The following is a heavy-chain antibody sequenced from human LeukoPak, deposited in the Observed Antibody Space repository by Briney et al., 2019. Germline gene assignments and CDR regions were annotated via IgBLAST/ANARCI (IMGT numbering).Heavy chain of an antibody. J-gene: IGHJ4*02. CDR3: ARVGPPAYIVVVPAAIRYFDY. CDR2: INHSGST. D-gene: IGHD2-2*01. CDR1: GGSFSGYY. Sequence: SETLSLICAVYGGSFSGYYWRWIRQPPGKGLEWIGEINHSGSTNYNPSLKSRVTISVDTSKNQFSLKLSSVTAADTAVYYCARVGPPAYIVVVPAAIRYFDYWGQGTLVTVSS. V-gene: IGHV4-34*01.